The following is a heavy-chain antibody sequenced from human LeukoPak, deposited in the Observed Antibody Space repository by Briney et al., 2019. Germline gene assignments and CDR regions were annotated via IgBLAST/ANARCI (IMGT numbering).Heavy chain of an antibody. V-gene: IGHV4-30-2*01. CDR1: GGSISSGGYY. Sequence: PSETLSLTCTVSGGSISSGGYYWSWIRQPPGKGLEWIGYIYHSGSTYYNPSLKSRVTISVDRSKNQFSLKLSSVTAADTAVYYCARVHLPPMDIYDILTGPMNNDAFDIWGQGTMVTVSS. J-gene: IGHJ3*02. CDR2: IYHSGST. CDR3: ARVHLPPMDIYDILTGPMNNDAFDI. D-gene: IGHD3-9*01.